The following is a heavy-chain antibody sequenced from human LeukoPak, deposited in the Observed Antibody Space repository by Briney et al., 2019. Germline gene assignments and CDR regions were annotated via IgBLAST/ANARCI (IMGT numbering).Heavy chain of an antibody. V-gene: IGHV4-61*01. CDR2: MYYSGST. J-gene: IGHJ6*02. Sequence: SETLSLTCTVSGGSISSGSYYWSWIRQPPGKGLEWIGNMYYSGSTNYNPSLKSRVMILVDTSKNQFSLKLSSVTAADTAVYYCARTPQNYYYYGMDVWGQGTTVTVSS. CDR3: ARTPQNYYYYGMDV. CDR1: GGSISSGSYY.